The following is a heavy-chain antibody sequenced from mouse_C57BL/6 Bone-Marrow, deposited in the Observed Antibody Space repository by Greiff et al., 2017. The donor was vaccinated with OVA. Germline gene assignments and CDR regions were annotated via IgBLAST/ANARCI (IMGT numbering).Heavy chain of an antibody. CDR3: ARDLLNYFDY. V-gene: IGHV3-6*01. CDR1: GYSITSGYY. J-gene: IGHJ2*01. Sequence: EVQLQESGPGLVKPSQSLSLTCSVTGYSITSGYYWNWIRQFPGNKLEWMGYISYDGSNNYNPSLKNRISITRDTSKNQFFLKLNSVTTEDTATYYCARDLLNYFDYWGQGTTLTVSS. D-gene: IGHD2-1*01. CDR2: ISYDGSN.